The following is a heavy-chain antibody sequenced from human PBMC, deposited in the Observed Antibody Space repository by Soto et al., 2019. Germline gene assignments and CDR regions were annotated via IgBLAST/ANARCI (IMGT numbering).Heavy chain of an antibody. CDR3: ARTMLLGWFDP. CDR1: GGSISSGGYY. D-gene: IGHD2-15*01. V-gene: IGHV4-31*03. CDR2: IYYSGST. Sequence: PSETLSLTCTVSGGSISSGGYYWSWIRQHPGKGLEWIGYIYYSGSTYYNPSLKSRVTISVDTSKNQFSLKLSSVTAADTAVYYCARTMLLGWFDPWGQGTLVTVSS. J-gene: IGHJ5*02.